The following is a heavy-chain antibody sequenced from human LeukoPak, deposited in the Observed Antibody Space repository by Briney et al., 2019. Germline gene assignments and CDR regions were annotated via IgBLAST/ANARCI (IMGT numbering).Heavy chain of an antibody. Sequence: GASVKVSCKASGYTFTVYYMHWVRQAPGQGLEWMGWINPNSGGTNYAQKFQGRVTMTRDTSISTAYMELSRLRSDDAAVYYCARTVSYDFWSGYSWFDPWGQGTLVTVSS. V-gene: IGHV1-2*02. CDR1: GYTFTVYY. CDR3: ARTVSYDFWSGYSWFDP. CDR2: INPNSGGT. J-gene: IGHJ5*02. D-gene: IGHD3-3*01.